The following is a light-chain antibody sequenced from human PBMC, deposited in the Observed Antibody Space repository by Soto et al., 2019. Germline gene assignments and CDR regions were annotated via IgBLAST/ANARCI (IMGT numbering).Light chain of an antibody. CDR1: QIVSSN. Sequence: GLTQSPGTLSLSPGERATLSCRASQIVSSNLAWYQQKPGQAPRLLIYGASSRATGIPDRFSGSGSGTDFTLTISRLEPEDFTVYYCQQSGSSSWPFGQGTKVDI. V-gene: IGKV3-20*01. J-gene: IGKJ1*01. CDR3: QQSGSSSWP. CDR2: GAS.